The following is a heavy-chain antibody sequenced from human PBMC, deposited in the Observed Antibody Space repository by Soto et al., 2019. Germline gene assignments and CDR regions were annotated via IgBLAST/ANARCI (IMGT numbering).Heavy chain of an antibody. D-gene: IGHD1-1*01. V-gene: IGHV3-53*01. CDR1: GLTVSGKKY. Sequence: GGSLRLSCAAFGLTVSGKKYVAWVRQAPGKGLEWVSALYDVDGSFYADSVKGRFTTSSDSSKTTVYLQMNGLRPDDTAVYYCASWHEREPDYDVWGQGTTVTV. J-gene: IGHJ3*01. CDR2: LYDVDGS. CDR3: ASWHEREPDYDV.